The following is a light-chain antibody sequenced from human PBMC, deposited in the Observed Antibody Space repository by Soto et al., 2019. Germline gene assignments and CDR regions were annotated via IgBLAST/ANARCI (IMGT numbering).Light chain of an antibody. CDR2: AAS. CDR1: QSVNSRY. CDR3: QDYGNSALT. Sequence: EIELTQSPCTLSVSPGERATLSCRASQSVNSRYLAWYQQKPGQAPRLLIYAASSRATGIPDRFSGGGSGTDSTLIISLQAHEFVAVYYRQDYGNSALTFGGGTKVDIK. V-gene: IGKV3-20*01. J-gene: IGKJ4*02.